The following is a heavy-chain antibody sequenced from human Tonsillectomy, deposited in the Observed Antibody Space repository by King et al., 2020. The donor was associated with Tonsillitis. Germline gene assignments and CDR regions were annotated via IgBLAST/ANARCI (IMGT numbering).Heavy chain of an antibody. CDR1: GDSISSDNYY. D-gene: IGHD2-15*01. J-gene: IGHJ4*02. Sequence: QLQESGPGLVKPSQTLSLTCTVSGDSISSDNYYWSWIRQYPGKGLEWILYILHSGNTYYNPSLKSRFTMSVDTSKNQFSLKLTSVTAADTAGYYYAREVVVWGQGTLVTVPS. V-gene: IGHV4-31*03. CDR2: ILHSGNT. CDR3: AREVVV.